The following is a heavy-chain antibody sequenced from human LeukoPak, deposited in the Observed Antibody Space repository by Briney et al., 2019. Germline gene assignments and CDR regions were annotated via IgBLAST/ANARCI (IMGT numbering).Heavy chain of an antibody. CDR1: GFTFSGSA. CDR3: TREYDFWSGYRYYYYYYYMDV. J-gene: IGHJ6*03. V-gene: IGHV3-73*01. Sequence: PGGSLRLSCAASGFTFSGSAMHRVRQASGKGLEWVGRIRSKANSYATAYAASVKSRFTISRDDSKNTAYLQMNSLKTEDTAVYYCTREYDFWSGYRYYYYYYYMDVWGKGTTVTVSS. CDR2: IRSKANSYAT. D-gene: IGHD3-3*01.